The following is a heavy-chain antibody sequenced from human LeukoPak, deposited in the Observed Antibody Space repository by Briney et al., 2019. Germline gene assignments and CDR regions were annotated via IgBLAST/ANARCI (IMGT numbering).Heavy chain of an antibody. V-gene: IGHV3-9*01. CDR2: ISWISGSI. Sequence: PGRSLRLSCAASGFTFDDYGMRWVRHAPGKGREWVSGISWISGSIGYADSVKARFTISRDNAKNSLYLQMNSLRAEDTALYYCAKDSYPGSSSGWQGCWFDPWGQGTLVTVSS. CDR1: GFTFDDYG. CDR3: AKDSYPGSSSGWQGCWFDP. J-gene: IGHJ5*02. D-gene: IGHD6-19*01.